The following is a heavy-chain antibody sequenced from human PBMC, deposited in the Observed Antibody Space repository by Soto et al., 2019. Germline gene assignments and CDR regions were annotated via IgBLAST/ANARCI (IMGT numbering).Heavy chain of an antibody. V-gene: IGHV3-33*01. CDR3: ARWGDDKRMDV. CDR1: GFTFSSHG. Sequence: QVQLVESGGGVVQPGRSLRLSCVASGFTFSSHGMHWVRQAPGKGLEWVAVIWYDGSNKYYAESVKGRFTISKDNSKNTLFLQMNSLRVEDTAVYYCARWGDDKRMDVWGQGTTVTVSS. CDR2: IWYDGSNK. D-gene: IGHD2-21*01. J-gene: IGHJ6*02.